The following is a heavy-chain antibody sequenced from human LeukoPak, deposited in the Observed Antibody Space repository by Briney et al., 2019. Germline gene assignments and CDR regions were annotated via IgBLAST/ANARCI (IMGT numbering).Heavy chain of an antibody. CDR3: ARGWELRLYYFDY. CDR2: IYHSGST. Sequence: SETLSLTCTVSGYSISSGYYWGWIRQPPGKGLEWIGSIYHSGSTYYNPSLKSRVTMSVDTSKNQFSLKLSSVTAADTAVYYCARGWELRLYYFDYWGQGTLVTVSS. CDR1: GYSISSGYY. V-gene: IGHV4-38-2*02. J-gene: IGHJ4*02. D-gene: IGHD1-26*01.